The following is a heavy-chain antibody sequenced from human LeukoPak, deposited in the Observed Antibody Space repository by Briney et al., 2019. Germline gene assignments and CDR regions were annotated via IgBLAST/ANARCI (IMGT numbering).Heavy chain of an antibody. CDR2: IRYDGSNK. D-gene: IGHD2-2*01. V-gene: IGHV3-30*02. CDR1: GFTFSSYG. CDR3: ARAIVVVPAALGGNY. J-gene: IGHJ4*02. Sequence: GGSLRLSCAASGFTFSSYGMHWVRQAPGKGLEWVAFIRYDGSNKYYADSVKGRFTISRDNAKNSLYLQMNSLRAEDTAVYYCARAIVVVPAALGGNYWGQGTLVTVSS.